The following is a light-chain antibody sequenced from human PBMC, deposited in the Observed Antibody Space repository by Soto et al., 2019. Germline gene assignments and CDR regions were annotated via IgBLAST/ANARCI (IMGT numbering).Light chain of an antibody. Sequence: EIVMTQSPATLSVSPGERATLSCRASQSVSSNFAWYQQKPGQAPRLLIYGASTRATGIPARFSGSGSGTEFTLTISSLQSEDFAVYYCQQYNTWPQTFGQGTKVEIK. CDR1: QSVSSN. CDR3: QQYNTWPQT. V-gene: IGKV3-15*01. J-gene: IGKJ1*01. CDR2: GAS.